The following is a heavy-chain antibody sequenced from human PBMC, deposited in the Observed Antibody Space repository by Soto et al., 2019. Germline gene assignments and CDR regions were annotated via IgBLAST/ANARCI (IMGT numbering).Heavy chain of an antibody. CDR2: IYYSGST. CDR3: AYGGNSFYYFDY. Sequence: ETLSLTCTVSGGSISSYYWSWIRQPPGKGLEWIGYIYYSGSTNYNPSLKSRVTISVDTSKNQFSLKLSSVTAADTAVYYCAYGGNSFYYFDYWGPGPLVTVPA. D-gene: IGHD2-21*02. V-gene: IGHV4-59*01. J-gene: IGHJ4*02. CDR1: GGSISSYY.